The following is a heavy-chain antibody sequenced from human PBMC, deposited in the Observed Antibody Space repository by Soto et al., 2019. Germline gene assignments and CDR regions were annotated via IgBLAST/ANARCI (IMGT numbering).Heavy chain of an antibody. V-gene: IGHV1-69*13. D-gene: IGHD4-4*01. CDR1: GGTFSSYA. CDR2: IIPIFGTA. CDR3: ARGYSNYTSYYYYMDV. J-gene: IGHJ6*03. Sequence: ASVKVSCKASGGTFSSYAISWVRQAPGQGLEWMGGIIPIFGTANYAQKFQGRVTITADESTSTAYMELSSLRSEDTAVYYCARGYSNYTSYYYYMDVWGKGTTVTVSS.